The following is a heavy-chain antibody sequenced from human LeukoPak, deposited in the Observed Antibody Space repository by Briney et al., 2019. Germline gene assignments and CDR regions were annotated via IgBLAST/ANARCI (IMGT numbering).Heavy chain of an antibody. CDR1: GFTFDDYA. D-gene: IGHD5-12*01. Sequence: GGSLRLSWAASGFTFDDYAMHWVRQAPGKGLAWVSGICWNSGSIGYADSVKGRFTISRDNATNSLYLQMNSLRAEDTALYYCAKEHQYNSGYAFDYWGQGTLVTVSS. V-gene: IGHV3-9*01. CDR3: AKEHQYNSGYAFDY. J-gene: IGHJ4*02. CDR2: ICWNSGSI.